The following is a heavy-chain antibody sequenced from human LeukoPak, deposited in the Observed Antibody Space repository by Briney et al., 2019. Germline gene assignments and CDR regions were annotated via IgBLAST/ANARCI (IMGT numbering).Heavy chain of an antibody. CDR2: ISYDGSNK. Sequence: PGGSLRLSCAASGFTFSSCGMHWVRQAPGKGLEWVAVISYDGSNKYYADSVKGRFTISRDNSKNTLYLQMNSLRAEDTAVYYCAKIPAGNNAFDIWGQGTMVTVSS. CDR3: AKIPAGNNAFDI. V-gene: IGHV3-30*18. CDR1: GFTFSSCG. D-gene: IGHD4-23*01. J-gene: IGHJ3*02.